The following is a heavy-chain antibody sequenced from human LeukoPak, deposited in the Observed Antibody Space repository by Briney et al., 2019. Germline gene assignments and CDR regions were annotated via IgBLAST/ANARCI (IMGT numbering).Heavy chain of an antibody. Sequence: GGSLRLSCAASGFTFSSYAMSWVRQAPGKGLEWVSTVSANDGSTYYADSAKGRFIISRDNSKNMLYLQMSSLRAEDTALYYCAKALSYSGYDYYFGSWGEGTLVTVSS. CDR1: GFTFSSYA. CDR3: AKALSYSGYDYYFGS. CDR2: VSANDGST. V-gene: IGHV3-23*01. D-gene: IGHD5-12*01. J-gene: IGHJ4*02.